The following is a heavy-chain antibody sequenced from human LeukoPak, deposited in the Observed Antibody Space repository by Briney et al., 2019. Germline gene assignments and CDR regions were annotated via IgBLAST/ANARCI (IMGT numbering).Heavy chain of an antibody. Sequence: GGSLRLSCAASGFTFSSYWISWVRQAPGKGLEWVANIKQDGSEKYYVDSVKGRFTISRDNAKNSLYLQMNSLRAEDTAVYYCARVLVNWNYGDFDYWGQGTLVTVSS. D-gene: IGHD1-7*01. CDR2: IKQDGSEK. CDR1: GFTFSSYW. CDR3: ARVLVNWNYGDFDY. V-gene: IGHV3-7*01. J-gene: IGHJ4*02.